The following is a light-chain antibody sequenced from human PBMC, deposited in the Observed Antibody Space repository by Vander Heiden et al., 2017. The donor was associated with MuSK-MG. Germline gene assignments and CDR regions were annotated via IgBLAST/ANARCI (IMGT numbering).Light chain of an antibody. Sequence: DIQLTQSPSFLSASVGDRVTITCRASQGISSYLAWYQQKPGKAPKLLIYAASTLQSVVPSRFSGSGSGPEFTLTISSLQPEDFATYYCQQLNSYRFTFGPGTKVDIK. V-gene: IGKV1-9*01. CDR3: QQLNSYRFT. CDR2: AAS. J-gene: IGKJ3*01. CDR1: QGISSY.